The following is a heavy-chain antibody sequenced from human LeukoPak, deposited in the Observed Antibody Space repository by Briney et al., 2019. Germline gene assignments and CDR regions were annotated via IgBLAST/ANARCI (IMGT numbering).Heavy chain of an antibody. CDR3: ARDLLAAAGLTNYYYYMDV. J-gene: IGHJ6*03. V-gene: IGHV4-4*07. CDR1: GGSISSYY. Sequence: KPSETLSLICTVSGGSISSYYWSWIRQPAGKGLEWIGRIYTSGSTNYNPSLKSRVTMSVDTSKNQFSLKLSSVTAADTAVYYCARDLLAAAGLTNYYYYMDVWGKGTTVTVSS. D-gene: IGHD6-13*01. CDR2: IYTSGST.